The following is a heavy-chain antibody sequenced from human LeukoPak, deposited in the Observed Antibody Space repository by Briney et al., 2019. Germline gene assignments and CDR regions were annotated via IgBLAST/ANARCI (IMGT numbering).Heavy chain of an antibody. D-gene: IGHD3-10*01. J-gene: IGHJ5*02. Sequence: ASVKVSRKASGYTFTSYGISWVRQAPGQGLEWMGWISAYNGNTNYAQKLQGRVTMTTDTSTSTAYMELRSLRSDDTAVYYCARGKVVVRGVNWESWFDPWGQGTLVTVSS. CDR3: ARGKVVVRGVNWESWFDP. CDR1: GYTFTSYG. V-gene: IGHV1-18*01. CDR2: ISAYNGNT.